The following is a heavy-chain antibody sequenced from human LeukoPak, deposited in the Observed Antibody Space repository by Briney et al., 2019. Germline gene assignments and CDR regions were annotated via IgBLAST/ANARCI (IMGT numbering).Heavy chain of an antibody. CDR3: ARDLYYDILTGYRLGVYYYYMDV. CDR2: IYYSGST. CDR1: GGSISSYY. J-gene: IGHJ6*03. Sequence: SETLSLTCTVSGGSISSYYWSWIRQPPGKGLEWIGYIYYSGSTNYNPSFKSRVTMSVDTSKNQFSLKLSSVTAADTAVYYCARDLYYDILTGYRLGVYYYYMDVWGKGTTVTISS. D-gene: IGHD3-9*01. V-gene: IGHV4-59*12.